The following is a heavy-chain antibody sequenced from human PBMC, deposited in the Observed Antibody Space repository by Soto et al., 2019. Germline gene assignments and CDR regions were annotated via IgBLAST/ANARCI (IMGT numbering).Heavy chain of an antibody. CDR1: GFTFSSYG. CDR2: IWYDGSNK. CDR3: ARGRNFLSIAARDNFDY. Sequence: PGGSLRLSCAASGFTFSSYGMHWVRQAPGKGLEWVAVIWYDGSNKYYADSVKGRFTISRDNSKNTLYLQMNSLRAEDTAVYYCARGRNFLSIAARDNFDYWGQGTLVTVSS. V-gene: IGHV3-33*01. D-gene: IGHD6-6*01. J-gene: IGHJ4*02.